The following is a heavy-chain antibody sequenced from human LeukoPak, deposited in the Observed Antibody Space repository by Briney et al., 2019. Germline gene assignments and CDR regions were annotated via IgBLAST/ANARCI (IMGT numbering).Heavy chain of an antibody. Sequence: GGSLRLSCAASGFTFSSYWMSWVRQAPGKGLEWVSYISSSGSTIYYADSVKGRFTISRDNAKNSLYLQMNSLRAEDTAVYYCAGRYESYFDYWGQGTLVTVSS. V-gene: IGHV3-48*04. J-gene: IGHJ4*02. D-gene: IGHD2-2*01. CDR3: AGRYESYFDY. CDR1: GFTFSSYW. CDR2: ISSSGSTI.